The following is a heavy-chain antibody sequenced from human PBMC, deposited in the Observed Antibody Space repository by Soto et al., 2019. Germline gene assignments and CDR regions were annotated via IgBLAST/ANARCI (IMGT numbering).Heavy chain of an antibody. CDR3: ARDQVVVAANHWFDP. CDR1: GVSISSGGYY. V-gene: IGHV4-31*03. Sequence: SETLSLTCTVSGVSISSGGYYWSWIRQHPGKGLEWIGYIYYSGSTYYNPSLKSRVTISVDTSKNQFSLKLSSVTAADTAVYYCARDQVVVAANHWFDPWGQGTLVTVSS. D-gene: IGHD2-15*01. CDR2: IYYSGST. J-gene: IGHJ5*02.